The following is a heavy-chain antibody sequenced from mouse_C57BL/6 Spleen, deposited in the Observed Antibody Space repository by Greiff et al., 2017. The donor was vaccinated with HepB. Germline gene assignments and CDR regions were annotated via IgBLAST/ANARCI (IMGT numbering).Heavy chain of an antibody. J-gene: IGHJ2*01. CDR1: GYTFTSYW. V-gene: IGHV1-59*01. CDR3: AREPHFDY. Sequence: VQLQQPGAELVKPGTSVKLSCKASGYTFTSYWMHWVKQRPGQGLEWIGVIDPSDSYTNYNEKFKGKATLTVDTSSSTAYMQLSSLTSEDSAVYYCAREPHFDYWGQGTTLTVSS. CDR2: IDPSDSYT.